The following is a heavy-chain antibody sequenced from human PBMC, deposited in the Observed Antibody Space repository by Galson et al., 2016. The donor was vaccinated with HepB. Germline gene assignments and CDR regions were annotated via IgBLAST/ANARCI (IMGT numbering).Heavy chain of an antibody. CDR1: GASITSGTYY. CDR2: IQYRGDI. D-gene: IGHD3-10*01. J-gene: IGHJ4*02. V-gene: IGHV4-31*03. Sequence: TLSLTCSVSGASITSGTYYWTWIRLHPGRGLEWIGYIQYRGDIHYNPSLESRVFISIDMSKDRVSLRLGSVTAADTAVYYCASGAAYYYGSSRGTHFDTWGRGTLVTVSS. CDR3: ASGAAYYYGSSRGTHFDT.